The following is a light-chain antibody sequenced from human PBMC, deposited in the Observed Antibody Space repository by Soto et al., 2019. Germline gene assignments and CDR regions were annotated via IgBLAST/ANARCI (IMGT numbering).Light chain of an antibody. V-gene: IGKV3-11*01. CDR1: QSVSSN. J-gene: IGKJ4*01. CDR3: QQHTNWPLT. Sequence: EIVLTQSPATLSLSPGERATLYCRASQSVSSNLAWYQQNPGQAPNLLIFDASKRATGIPARFSGSGSGTDFTLTISSLETEDFAVYYCQQHTNWPLTFGGGTKV. CDR2: DAS.